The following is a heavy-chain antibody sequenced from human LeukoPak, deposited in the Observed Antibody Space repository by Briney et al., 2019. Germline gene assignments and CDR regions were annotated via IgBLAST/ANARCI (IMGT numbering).Heavy chain of an antibody. CDR1: GYTFTSYG. D-gene: IGHD2-15*01. V-gene: IGHV1-18*01. Sequence: ASVKVSCKASGYTFTSYGISWVRQAPGQGLEWMGWISAYNGNTNYAQKLQGRVTMTTDTSTSTAYMELRSLRSDDTAVYYCARVYCSGGSCKYYYYGMDDWGQGTTVTVSS. J-gene: IGHJ6*02. CDR3: ARVYCSGGSCKYYYYGMDD. CDR2: ISAYNGNT.